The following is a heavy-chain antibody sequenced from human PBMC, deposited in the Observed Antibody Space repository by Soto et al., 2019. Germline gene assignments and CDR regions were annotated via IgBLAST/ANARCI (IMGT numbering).Heavy chain of an antibody. J-gene: IGHJ4*02. CDR2: INSDGSST. Sequence: GGSLRLSCAASGFTFSSYAMRWVRQAPGKGLVWVSRINSDGSSTSYADSVKGRFTISRDNAKNTLYLQMNSLRAEDTAVYYCATSTGIFGVVMEFGVRGQGTLVTVSS. CDR3: ATSTGIFGVVMEFGV. D-gene: IGHD3-3*01. V-gene: IGHV3-74*01. CDR1: GFTFSSYA.